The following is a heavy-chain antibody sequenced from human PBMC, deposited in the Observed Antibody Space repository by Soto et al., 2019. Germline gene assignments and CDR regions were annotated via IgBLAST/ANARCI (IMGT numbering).Heavy chain of an antibody. CDR1: GGSISSSSYY. J-gene: IGHJ4*02. Sequence: SETLSLTCTVSGGSISSSSYYWGWIRQPPGKGLEWIGSIYYSGSTYYNPSLKSRVTISVDTSKNQFSLKLSSVTAADTAVYYCASLCDSSGYYTPSADYWGQGTLVTAPQ. CDR3: ASLCDSSGYYTPSADY. D-gene: IGHD3-22*01. CDR2: IYYSGST. V-gene: IGHV4-39*01.